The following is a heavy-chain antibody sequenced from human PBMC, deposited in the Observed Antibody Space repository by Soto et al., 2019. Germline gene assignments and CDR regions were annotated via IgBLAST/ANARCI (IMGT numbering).Heavy chain of an antibody. Sequence: SETLSLTCTVSGGSISSYYWSWIRQPPGKGLEWIGYIYYSGSTNYNPSLKSRVTISVDTSKNQFSLKLSSVTAADTAVYYCASSHSGMYEYFQHWGQGTLVTVS. V-gene: IGHV4-59*01. CDR3: ASSHSGMYEYFQH. D-gene: IGHD5-12*01. CDR1: GGSISSYY. CDR2: IYYSGST. J-gene: IGHJ1*01.